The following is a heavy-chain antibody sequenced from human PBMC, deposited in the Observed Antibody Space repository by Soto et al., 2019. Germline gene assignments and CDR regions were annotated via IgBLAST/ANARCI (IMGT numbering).Heavy chain of an antibody. CDR2: IVPSLDTT. CDR1: GGTFSSSG. Sequence: QVHLVQSGTEVKKPGSSVKVSCKASGGTFSSSGFSWVRQAPGQRLEWMGMIVPSLDTTNYAQKFQARVTITADEVTSTAYMELRSLRSEDTAVYYCARWPQPRYTADPYAVDVWGQGTRVIVSS. V-gene: IGHV1-69*11. J-gene: IGHJ6*02. CDR3: ARWPQPRYTADPYAVDV. D-gene: IGHD3-16*02.